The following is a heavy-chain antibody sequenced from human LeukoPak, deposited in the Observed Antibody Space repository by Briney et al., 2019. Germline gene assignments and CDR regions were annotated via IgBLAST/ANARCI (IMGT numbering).Heavy chain of an antibody. D-gene: IGHD4-11*01. Sequence: GASVKVSCKASGYTFISYYMHWVRQAPGQGLEWMGIINPSGGSTSYAQKFQGRVTMTRDTSTSTVYMELSSLRPEDTAVYHCVRDYSNSLDVWGQGTTVTVSS. J-gene: IGHJ6*02. CDR3: VRDYSNSLDV. CDR2: INPSGGST. V-gene: IGHV1-46*01. CDR1: GYTFISYY.